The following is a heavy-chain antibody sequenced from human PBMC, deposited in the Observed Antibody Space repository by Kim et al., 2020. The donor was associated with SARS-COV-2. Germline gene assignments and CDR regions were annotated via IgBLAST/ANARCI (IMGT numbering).Heavy chain of an antibody. Sequence: SETLSLTCTVSGGSISTYYWSWIRQPPGKGLEWIGYIYYRGNTNYNPSLKSRVTISVDTSKNQFSLKLNSVTAADTAVYYCARDKSNSYGMVVGYWGQGTLVTVSS. CDR3: ARDKSNSYGMVVGY. V-gene: IGHV4-59*01. CDR1: GGSISTYY. J-gene: IGHJ4*02. CDR2: IYYRGNT. D-gene: IGHD5-18*01.